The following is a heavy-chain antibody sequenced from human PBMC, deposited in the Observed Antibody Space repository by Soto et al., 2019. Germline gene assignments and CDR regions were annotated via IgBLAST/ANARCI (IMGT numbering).Heavy chain of an antibody. V-gene: IGHV3-23*01. CDR2: ISGSGGST. Sequence: GGSLRLSCAASGFTFSSYAMSWVRQAPGKGLEWVSAISGSGGSTYYADSVKGRFTISRDNSKNTLYLQMNSLRAEDTAVYYCAKGSDYYDSSGYSFSDYWGQGTLVTVSS. D-gene: IGHD3-22*01. J-gene: IGHJ4*02. CDR3: AKGSDYYDSSGYSFSDY. CDR1: GFTFSSYA.